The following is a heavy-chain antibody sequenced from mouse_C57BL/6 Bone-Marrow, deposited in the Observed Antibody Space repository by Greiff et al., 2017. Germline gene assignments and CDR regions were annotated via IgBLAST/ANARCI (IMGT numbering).Heavy chain of an antibody. V-gene: IGHV1-55*01. J-gene: IGHJ4*01. Sequence: VQLQQSGAELVKPGASVKMSCKASGYTFTSYWITWVKQRPGQGLEWIGDIYPGSGSTNYNEKFKSKATLTVDTSSSTAYMQLSSLTSEDSEVYYCARYRYGSSVYYYAMDYWGQGTSVTVSS. D-gene: IGHD1-1*01. CDR1: GYTFTSYW. CDR3: ARYRYGSSVYYYAMDY. CDR2: IYPGSGST.